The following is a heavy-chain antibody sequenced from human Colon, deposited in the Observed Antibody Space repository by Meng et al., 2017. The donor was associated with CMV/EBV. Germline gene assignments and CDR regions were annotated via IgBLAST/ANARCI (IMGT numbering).Heavy chain of an antibody. D-gene: IGHD2-2*02. V-gene: IGHV3-11*04. CDR3: ARIQTPSNTQIPFYYYGMDV. CDR2: IGRSSNDI. CDR1: GFTFSDYY. J-gene: IGHJ6*02. Sequence: GESLKISCAASGFTFSDYYMNWIRQAPGKGLEWVSYIGRSSNDIYYADTVKGRFTVSRNNANNSLSLQMNSLRDGDTTVYYCARIQTPSNTQIPFYYYGMDVWGQGTTVTVSS.